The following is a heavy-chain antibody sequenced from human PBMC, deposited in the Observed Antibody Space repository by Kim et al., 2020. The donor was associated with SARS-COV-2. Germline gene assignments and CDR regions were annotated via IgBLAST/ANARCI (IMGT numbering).Heavy chain of an antibody. CDR1: GFTFSSYE. D-gene: IGHD3-10*01. J-gene: IGHJ5*02. Sequence: GGSLRLSCAASGFTFSSYEMNWVRQAPGKGLEWVSYISSSGSTIYYADSVKGRFTISRDNAKNSLYLQMNSLRAEDTAVYYCARAVRGRRDDEGGLGLWFGELLPYAWFDPWGQGTLVTVSS. CDR3: ARAVRGRRDDEGGLGLWFGELLPYAWFDP. V-gene: IGHV3-48*03. CDR2: ISSSGSTI.